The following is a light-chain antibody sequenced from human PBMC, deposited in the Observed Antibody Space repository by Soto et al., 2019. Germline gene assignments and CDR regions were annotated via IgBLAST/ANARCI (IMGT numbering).Light chain of an antibody. J-gene: IGKJ1*01. CDR3: QQYGISPRT. CDR2: GAS. Sequence: EIVLTQSPGTLSFSPGERATLSCRASHTFSGNYVAWYQQKPGQAPRLLIYGASSRATGIPDRFSGSGSGTDFTLTISGLEPEDFAVYYCQQYGISPRTFGQGTKVDIK. CDR1: HTFSGNY. V-gene: IGKV3-20*01.